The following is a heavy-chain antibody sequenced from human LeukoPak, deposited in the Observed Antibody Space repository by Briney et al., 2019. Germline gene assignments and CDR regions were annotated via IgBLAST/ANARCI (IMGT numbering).Heavy chain of an antibody. CDR3: ASAGAAAGTVDY. Sequence: SETLSLTCTVSGGSISSSSYYWRWIRQPPGKGLEWIGSIYYSGSTYYNPSLKSRVTISVDTSKNQFSLKLSSVTAADTAVYYCASAGAAAGTVDYWGQGTLVTVSS. CDR2: IYYSGST. V-gene: IGHV4-39*01. J-gene: IGHJ4*02. CDR1: GGSISSSSYY. D-gene: IGHD6-13*01.